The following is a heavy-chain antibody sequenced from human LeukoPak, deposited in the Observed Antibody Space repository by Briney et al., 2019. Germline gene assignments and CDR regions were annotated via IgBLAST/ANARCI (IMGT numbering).Heavy chain of an antibody. CDR2: ISGRGGGT. J-gene: IGHJ4*02. V-gene: IGHV3-23*01. Sequence: TGGSLRLSCASSGFTLSSHAMSWVRQAPGKGLEWVSGISGRGGGTPYADSVKGRFTISGDNSKNTLYLQMNSLRAEDTAIYYCAKCGVNFNYFDSWGQGTLVTVSS. D-gene: IGHD4/OR15-4a*01. CDR1: GFTLSSHA. CDR3: AKCGVNFNYFDS.